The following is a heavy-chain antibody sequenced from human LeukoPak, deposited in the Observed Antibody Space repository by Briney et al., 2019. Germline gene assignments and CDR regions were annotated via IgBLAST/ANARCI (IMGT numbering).Heavy chain of an antibody. CDR3: TTGPRPTYSSGWPEVFDY. J-gene: IGHJ4*02. Sequence: GGSLRLSCAASGFTFSNTWMSWVRQAPGKGLEWVGRIKSKTDGGTTDYAAPVKGRFTISRDDSKNTLYLQMSSLKTEDTAVYYCTTGPRPTYSSGWPEVFDYWGQGTLVTVSS. D-gene: IGHD6-19*01. V-gene: IGHV3-15*01. CDR2: IKSKTDGGTT. CDR1: GFTFSNTW.